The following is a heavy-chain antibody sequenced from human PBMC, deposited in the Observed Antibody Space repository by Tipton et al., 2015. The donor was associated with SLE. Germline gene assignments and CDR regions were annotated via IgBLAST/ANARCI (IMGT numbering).Heavy chain of an antibody. CDR1: GGSISSNY. J-gene: IGHJ6*02. CDR2: ISDGGGT. V-gene: IGHV4-59*08. Sequence: TPSLTCSVSGGSISSNYWIWIRQPPGKGLEWIGYISDGGGTNHNPSLKSRVTISVDPAKNQFSLKLTSVTAADTAVYYCARGMVTWRGAILGVDVWGQGTTVNVSS. CDR3: ARGMVTWRGAILGVDV. D-gene: IGHD2-21*02.